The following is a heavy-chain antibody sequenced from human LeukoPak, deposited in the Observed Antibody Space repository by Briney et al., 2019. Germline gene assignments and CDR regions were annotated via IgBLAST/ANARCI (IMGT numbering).Heavy chain of an antibody. CDR2: IYYSGST. CDR3: ARDEEDDGGAFDI. CDR1: GGPISSGGYY. V-gene: IGHV4-31*03. D-gene: IGHD1-1*01. J-gene: IGHJ3*02. Sequence: SQTLSLTCTVSGGPISSGGYYWSWIRQHPGKGLEWIGYIYYSGSTYYNPSLKSRVTISVDTSKNQFSLKLSSVTAADTAVYYCARDEEDDGGAFDIWGQGTMVTVSS.